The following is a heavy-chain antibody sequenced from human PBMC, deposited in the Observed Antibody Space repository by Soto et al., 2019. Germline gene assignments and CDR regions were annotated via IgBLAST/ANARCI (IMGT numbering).Heavy chain of an antibody. CDR1: GFTFSSYS. J-gene: IGHJ4*02. CDR3: ARGGMGGYCSGGSCYGLTDY. D-gene: IGHD2-15*01. CDR2: ISSSSSYI. Sequence: EVQLVESGGGLVKPGGSLRLSCAASGFTFSSYSMNWVRQAPGKGLEWVSSISSSSSYIYYADSVKGRFTISRDNAKNSLYLQMNSLRAEDTAVYYCARGGMGGYCSGGSCYGLTDYWGQGTLVTVSS. V-gene: IGHV3-21*01.